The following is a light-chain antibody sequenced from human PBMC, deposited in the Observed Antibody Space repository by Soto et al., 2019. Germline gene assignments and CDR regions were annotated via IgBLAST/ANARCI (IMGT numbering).Light chain of an antibody. CDR1: QSVSSSY. Sequence: EIVLTQSPGTLSLSPGERATLSCRASQSVSSSYLAWYQQKPGQAPRLLIYGVSTRATGSPDRFRGSGSGTDITLTISRLEPEDFAGYYCQEYGTSRTFGQGAKVEIK. CDR3: QEYGTSRT. J-gene: IGKJ1*01. CDR2: GVS. V-gene: IGKV3-20*01.